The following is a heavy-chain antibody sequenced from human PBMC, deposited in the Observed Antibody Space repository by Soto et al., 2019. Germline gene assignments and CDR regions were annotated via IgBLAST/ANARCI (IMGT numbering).Heavy chain of an antibody. D-gene: IGHD6-13*01. CDR2: ISNTGGNT. Sequence: PGGSLRLSCAASGFTFSTYAMNWVRQAPGKGLEWVSAISNTGGNTYYADSVKGRFTISRDNSKNTLYVQMNSLTAEDTAVYYCAKYASSSWSLFDYWGQGTVVTVSS. V-gene: IGHV3-23*01. CDR1: GFTFSTYA. CDR3: AKYASSSWSLFDY. J-gene: IGHJ4*02.